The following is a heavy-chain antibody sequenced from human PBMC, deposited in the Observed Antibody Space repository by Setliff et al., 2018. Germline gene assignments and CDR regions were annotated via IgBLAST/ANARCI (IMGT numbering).Heavy chain of an antibody. J-gene: IGHJ6*03. CDR3: ARMSGFQYMDV. CDR2: IYTSWST. CDR1: GDSISSRRSY. Sequence: KPSETLSLTCTVSGDSISSRRSYWGWFRQPAGKGLEWIGQIYTSWSTNYNPSLKSRVTISLDSSKNQSSLSLSSVTAADTAVYYCARMSGFQYMDVWGKGTTVTVSS. V-gene: IGHV4-61*09. D-gene: IGHD3-3*01.